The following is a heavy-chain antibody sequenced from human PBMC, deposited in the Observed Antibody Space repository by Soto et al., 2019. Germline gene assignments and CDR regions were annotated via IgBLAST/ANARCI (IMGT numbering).Heavy chain of an antibody. J-gene: IGHJ4*02. V-gene: IGHV4-39*01. Sequence: SETLSLTCTVSGGSISSSSYYLFCIRQPPGKGLEWIGSIYYSGSTYYNPSLKSRVTISVDTSKNQFSLKLSSVTAADTAVYYCARGYCSGGSCYRYWGQGSQVTVSS. CDR2: IYYSGST. D-gene: IGHD2-15*01. CDR3: ARGYCSGGSCYRY. CDR1: GGSISSSSYY.